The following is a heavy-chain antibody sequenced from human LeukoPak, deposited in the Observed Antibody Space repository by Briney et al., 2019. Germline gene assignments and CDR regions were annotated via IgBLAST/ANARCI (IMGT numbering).Heavy chain of an antibody. CDR3: ARDRWKYSSSSAFDY. D-gene: IGHD6-6*01. CDR1: GFTFSSYG. Sequence: GGSLRLSCAASGFTFSSYGMHWVRQAPGKGLEWVAVIWYDGSNKYYADSVKGRFTISRDNSKNTLYLQMNSLRAEDTAVYYCARDRWKYSSSSAFDYWGQGTLVTVSS. CDR2: IWYDGSNK. V-gene: IGHV3-33*01. J-gene: IGHJ4*02.